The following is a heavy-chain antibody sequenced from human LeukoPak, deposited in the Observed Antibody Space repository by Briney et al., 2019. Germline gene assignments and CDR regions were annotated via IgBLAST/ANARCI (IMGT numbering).Heavy chain of an antibody. Sequence: PGGSLRLSCAVSGFTFSSYWMTWDRQAPGKGLEWVANINQDGNEKYYVDSVKGRFTISRDNAKNSLYLQMSGLRAEDTAVYYCARCDSSGYYYYYFDYWGQGTLVTVSS. CDR3: ARCDSSGYYYYYFDY. J-gene: IGHJ4*02. CDR2: INQDGNEK. D-gene: IGHD3-22*01. CDR1: GFTFSSYW. V-gene: IGHV3-7*01.